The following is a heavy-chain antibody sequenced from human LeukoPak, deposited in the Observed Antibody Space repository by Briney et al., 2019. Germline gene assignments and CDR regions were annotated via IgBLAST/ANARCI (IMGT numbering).Heavy chain of an antibody. V-gene: IGHV6-1*01. D-gene: IGHD3-10*01. J-gene: IGHJ5*02. CDR2: TYYRSKWYN. CDR3: ARGGIWFGELLQFDP. Sequence: PSQTLSLTCAISGGSVSSNSAAWSWIRQSPSRGLEWLGRTYYRSKWYNDYAVSVKSRITINPDTSKNQFSLQLNSVTPEDTAVYYCARGGIWFGELLQFDPWGQGTLVTVSS. CDR1: GGSVSSNSAA.